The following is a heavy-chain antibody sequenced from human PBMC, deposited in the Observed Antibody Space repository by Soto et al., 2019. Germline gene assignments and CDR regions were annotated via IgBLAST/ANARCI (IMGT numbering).Heavy chain of an antibody. CDR3: AKRPASIITFDY. J-gene: IGHJ4*02. Sequence: GGPLRLSCAASGFTFSTYAMSWVRQATGKGLEWVSTISSNGGSTYYADSVKGRFTISRDNSKNMLFLQINSLRDDDSAVYYCAKRPASIITFDYWGQGTPVTVSS. CDR2: ISSNGGST. D-gene: IGHD2-2*01. V-gene: IGHV3-23*01. CDR1: GFTFSTYA.